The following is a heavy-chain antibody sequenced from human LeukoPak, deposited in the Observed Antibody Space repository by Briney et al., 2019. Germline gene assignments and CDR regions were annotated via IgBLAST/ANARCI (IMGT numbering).Heavy chain of an antibody. V-gene: IGHV3-23*01. D-gene: IGHD1-26*01. CDR3: ARDRGDAFDI. CDR1: GFTFSSYA. Sequence: GGSLRLSCAAFGFTFSSYAMSWVRQAPGKGLEWVSAISGSGGSTYYADSVKGRFTISRDNAKNSLHLQINSLRAEDTAVYYCARDRGDAFDIWGQGTMVTVSS. CDR2: ISGSGGST. J-gene: IGHJ3*02.